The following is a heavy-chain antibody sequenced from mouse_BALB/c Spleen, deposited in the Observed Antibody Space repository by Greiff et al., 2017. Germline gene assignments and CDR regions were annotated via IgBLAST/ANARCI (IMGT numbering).Heavy chain of an antibody. CDR3: ARRNYYGRSFDY. D-gene: IGHD1-1*01. J-gene: IGHJ2*01. CDR2: INPDSSTI. Sequence: EVKLLESGGGLVQPGGSLKLSCAASGFDFSRYWMSWVRQAPGKGLEWIGEINPDSSTINYTPSLKDKFIISRDNAKNTLYLQMSKVRSEDTALYYCARRNYYGRSFDYWGQGTTLTVSS. V-gene: IGHV4-1*02. CDR1: GFDFSRYW.